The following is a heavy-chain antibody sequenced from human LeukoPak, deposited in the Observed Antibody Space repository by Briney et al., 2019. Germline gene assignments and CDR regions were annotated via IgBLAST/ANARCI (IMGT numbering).Heavy chain of an antibody. J-gene: IGHJ6*03. D-gene: IGHD1-14*01. CDR1: GFTFSSYS. V-gene: IGHV3-48*04. CDR2: ISSSSSTI. Sequence: GGSLRLSCAASGFTFSSYSMNWVRQAPGKGLEWVSYISSSSSTIYYADSVKGRFTISRDNAKNSLYLQMNSLRAEDTAVYFCARDPRNPPYYYYYYMDVWGKGTTVTVSS. CDR3: ARDPRNPPYYYYYYMDV.